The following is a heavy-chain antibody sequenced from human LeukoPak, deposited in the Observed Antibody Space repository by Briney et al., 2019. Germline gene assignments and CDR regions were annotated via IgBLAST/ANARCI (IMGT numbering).Heavy chain of an antibody. CDR1: GGSISSSSYY. Sequence: SETLSLTCTVSGGSISSSSYYWGWIRQPPGTGLEWIGSIYYSGSTYYNPSLKSRVTISVDTSKNQFSLKLSSVTAADAAVYYCARDQLLRHAFDIWGQGTMVTVSS. V-gene: IGHV4-39*07. D-gene: IGHD3-22*01. CDR2: IYYSGST. CDR3: ARDQLLRHAFDI. J-gene: IGHJ3*02.